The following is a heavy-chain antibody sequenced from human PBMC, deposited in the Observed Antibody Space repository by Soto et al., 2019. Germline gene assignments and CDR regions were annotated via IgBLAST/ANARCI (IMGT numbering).Heavy chain of an antibody. CDR1: GYTFTKYA. J-gene: IGHJ4*02. CDR3: AIWGYYGSGTSLGVSFFDS. V-gene: IGHV1-3*01. CDR2: INAGSGNT. D-gene: IGHD3-10*01. Sequence: GASVKVSCKASGYTFTKYAIHWVRQAPGQGLEWMGWINAGSGNTKYSQKFQGRVAITKDTPASTAYMELRSLRSEDTAIYYCAIWGYYGSGTSLGVSFFDSWGQGTLVTVSS.